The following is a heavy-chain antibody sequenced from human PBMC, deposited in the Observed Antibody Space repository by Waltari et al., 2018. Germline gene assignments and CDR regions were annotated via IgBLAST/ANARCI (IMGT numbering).Heavy chain of an antibody. V-gene: IGHV1-69*13. J-gene: IGHJ6*02. D-gene: IGHD3-10*01. CDR3: AREGNMGGSGEMGYYYYGMDV. CDR2: IIPIFGTE. CDR1: GGTFSSYA. Sequence: QVQLVQSGAEVKKPGSSVKVSCKASGGTFSSYAISWVRQAPGQGLEWMGGIIPIFGTENYAQKFQGRGTITADESTSTAYMELSSLRSEDTAVYYCAREGNMGGSGEMGYYYYGMDVWGQGTTVTVSS.